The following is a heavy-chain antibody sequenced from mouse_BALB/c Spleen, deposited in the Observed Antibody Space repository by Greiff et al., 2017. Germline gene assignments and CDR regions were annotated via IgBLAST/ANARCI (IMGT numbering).Heavy chain of an antibody. CDR2: IYPGDGDT. D-gene: IGHD1-1*01. J-gene: IGHJ2*01. CDR3: AKGNYGSEVDY. CDR1: GYTFTSYW. V-gene: IGHV1-87*01. Sequence: VQLQQSGAELARPGASVKLSCKASGYTFTSYWMQWVKQRPGQGLEWIGAIYPGDGDTRYTQKFKGKATLTADKSSSTAYMQLSSLASEDSAVYYCAKGNYGSEVDYWGQGTTLTVSS.